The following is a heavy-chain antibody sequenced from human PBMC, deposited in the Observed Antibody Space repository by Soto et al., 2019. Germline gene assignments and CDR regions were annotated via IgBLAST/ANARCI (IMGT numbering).Heavy chain of an antibody. V-gene: IGHV4-61*01. CDR3: ARAIAVAGTFYYYYYGMDV. J-gene: IGHJ6*02. CDR2: IYYSGST. Sequence: QVQLQESGPGLVKPSETLSLTCTVSGGSVSSGSYYWSWIRQPPGKGLEWIGYIYYSGSTNYNPSLKSRVTISVDTSKNQSSLKLSSVTAADTAVYYCARAIAVAGTFYYYYYGMDVWGQGTTVTVSS. CDR1: GGSVSSGSYY. D-gene: IGHD6-19*01.